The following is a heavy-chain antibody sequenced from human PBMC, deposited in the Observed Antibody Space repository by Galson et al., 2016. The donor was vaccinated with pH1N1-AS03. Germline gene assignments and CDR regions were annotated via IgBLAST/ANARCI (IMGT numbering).Heavy chain of an antibody. D-gene: IGHD3-9*01. V-gene: IGHV4-39*01. J-gene: IGHJ4*02. Sequence: TLSLTCTVSGGSSSSSSDYWGWIRQPPGKGLEWIGSIYYAWSTYYNPSLKSRVTISVDKSKNQISLKLSSVTASDTAVYYCSKPRLQLVNPFGIWGPGTLVTVSP. CDR3: SKPRLQLVNPFGI. CDR2: IYYAWST. CDR1: GGSSSSSSDY.